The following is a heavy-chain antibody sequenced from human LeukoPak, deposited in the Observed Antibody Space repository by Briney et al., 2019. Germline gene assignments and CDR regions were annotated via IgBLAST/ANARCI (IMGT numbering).Heavy chain of an antibody. CDR3: ARDLTEAYGSGSYYFDY. J-gene: IGHJ4*02. CDR2: IYHSGST. Sequence: SWVRQPPGKGLEWIGEIYHSGSTNYNPSLKSRVTISVDKSKNQFSLKLSSVTAADTAVYYCARDLTEAYGSGSYYFDYWGQGTLVTVSS. V-gene: IGHV4-4*02. D-gene: IGHD3-10*01.